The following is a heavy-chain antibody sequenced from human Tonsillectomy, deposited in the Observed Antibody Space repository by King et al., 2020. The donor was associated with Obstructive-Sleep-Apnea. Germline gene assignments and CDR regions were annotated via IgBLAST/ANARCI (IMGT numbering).Heavy chain of an antibody. CDR1: GFTFSSDW. J-gene: IGHJ4*02. D-gene: IGHD1-26*01. CDR2: INSDWSST. Sequence: DVQLVESGGGLVQPGGSLRLSCAASGFTFSSDWMHCVRHVPGKGLVWVARINSDWSSTSYADSVRGRFTVSRDNAKNTLYLQVNSLSAEDTAVYYCARDPPDFIGGTSYYFDYWGQGSLVTVSS. V-gene: IGHV3-74*01. CDR3: ARDPPDFIGGTSYYFDY.